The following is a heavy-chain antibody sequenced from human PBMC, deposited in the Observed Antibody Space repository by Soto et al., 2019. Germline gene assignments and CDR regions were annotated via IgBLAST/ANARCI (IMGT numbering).Heavy chain of an antibody. Sequence: SETLSLTCAVYGGSISDYYWSWIRQPPGKGLEWIGEINHSGITNYSPSLKSRVTMSVDTSKNQFSLKLTSVTAADTALYYCARFPFDSNDWTNPRYFDIWGQGTLVTVSS. D-gene: IGHD3-22*01. V-gene: IGHV4-34*01. CDR3: ARFPFDSNDWTNPRYFDI. CDR1: GGSISDYY. J-gene: IGHJ4*02. CDR2: INHSGIT.